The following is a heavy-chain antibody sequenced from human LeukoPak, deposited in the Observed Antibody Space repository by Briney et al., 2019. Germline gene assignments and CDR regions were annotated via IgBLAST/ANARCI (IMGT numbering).Heavy chain of an antibody. D-gene: IGHD4-11*01. CDR2: INYIGST. CDR1: GGSISSGDYY. V-gene: IGHV4-31*03. CDR3: ARGHSTVHDAFDI. J-gene: IGHJ3*02. Sequence: SQTLSLTCTVSGGSISSGDYYWSWIRQYPGKGLEWIGYINYIGSTYYNPSLKSRVTISVDTSKNQFSLKLSSVTAADTAVYYCARGHSTVHDAFDIWGQGTMVTVSS.